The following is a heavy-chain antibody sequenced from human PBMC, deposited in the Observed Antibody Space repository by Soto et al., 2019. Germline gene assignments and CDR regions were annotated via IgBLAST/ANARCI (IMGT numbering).Heavy chain of an antibody. J-gene: IGHJ6*02. D-gene: IGHD3-22*01. Sequence: GASVKVSCKASGYNFTSHYMHWVRQAPGQGLESMGIIYPRGGTTIYAQKFQGRVTMTRDTSTHTFYMELSSLRSEDTAMYYCARVGYSSTGTTFHYHGLGVWGQGTTVTV. CDR3: ARVGYSSTGTTFHYHGLGV. V-gene: IGHV1-46*01. CDR2: IYPRGGTT. CDR1: GYNFTSHY.